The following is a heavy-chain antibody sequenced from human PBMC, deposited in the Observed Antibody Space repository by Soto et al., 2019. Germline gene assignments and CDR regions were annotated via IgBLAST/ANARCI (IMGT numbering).Heavy chain of an antibody. CDR2: IYYSGST. D-gene: IGHD1-26*01. CDR3: ARGMGRRVGVGY. J-gene: IGHJ4*02. V-gene: IGHV4-59*01. CDR1: GGSISSYY. Sequence: SETLSLTCTVSGGSISSYYWSWIRQPPGKGLEWIGYIYYSGSTNYNPSLKSRVTISVDTSKNQFSLKLSSVTAADTAVYYCARGMGRRVGVGYWGQGTLVTVSS.